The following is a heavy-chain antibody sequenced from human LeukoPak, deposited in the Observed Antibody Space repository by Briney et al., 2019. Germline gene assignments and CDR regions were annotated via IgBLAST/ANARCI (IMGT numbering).Heavy chain of an antibody. V-gene: IGHV1-69*05. CDR1: GGTFSSYA. J-gene: IGHJ4*02. CDR2: IIPIFGTA. D-gene: IGHD3-3*01. CDR3: ASDVTIFGVRDYYFDY. Sequence: ASVKVCCKASGGTFSSYAISWVRQAPGQGLEWMGRIIPIFGTANYAQKFQGRVTITTDESTSTAYMELSSLRSEDTAVYYCASDVTIFGVRDYYFDYWGQGTLVTVSS.